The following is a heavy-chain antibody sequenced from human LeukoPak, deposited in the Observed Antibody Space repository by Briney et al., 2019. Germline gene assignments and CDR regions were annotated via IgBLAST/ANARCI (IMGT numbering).Heavy chain of an antibody. CDR1: GGTFSSYA. V-gene: IGHV1-2*06. CDR3: ARKDWLST. J-gene: IGHJ4*02. Sequence: ASVKVSCKASGGTFSSYAISWVRQAPGQGLEWMGRINPNSGATNYAQKFQGRVTITRDTSISTVYMELSRLRSDDTAVYYCARKDWLSTWGQGTLVTVSS. CDR2: INPNSGAT. D-gene: IGHD3-3*01.